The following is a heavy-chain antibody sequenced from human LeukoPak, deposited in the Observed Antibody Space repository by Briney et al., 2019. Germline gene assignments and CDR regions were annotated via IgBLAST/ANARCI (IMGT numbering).Heavy chain of an antibody. CDR2: LTWDSNTI. J-gene: IGHJ4*02. CDR1: GFTFDDYA. D-gene: IGHD3-3*01. V-gene: IGHV3-9*01. Sequence: GRSLRLSCAASGFTFDDYAMHWVRQAPGKGLEWVSGLTWDSNTIGYADSVKGRFTISRDNAKNSLYLQMSSLRAEDTALYYCAKDAYFLSGYYNYWGQGTLVTVSS. CDR3: AKDAYFLSGYYNY.